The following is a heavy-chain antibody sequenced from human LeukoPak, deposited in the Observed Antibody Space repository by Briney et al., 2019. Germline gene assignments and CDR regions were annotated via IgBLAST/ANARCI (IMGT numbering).Heavy chain of an antibody. Sequence: ASVKVSCKASGYTFTIYDINWVRQATGQGLEWMGWMNPNSGNTGYAQKFQGRVTITRNTSISTAYMELSSLRSEDTAVYYCARGEYSSGDDAFDIWGQGTMVTVSS. CDR2: MNPNSGNT. CDR3: ARGEYSSGDDAFDI. D-gene: IGHD6-19*01. J-gene: IGHJ3*02. CDR1: GYTFTIYD. V-gene: IGHV1-8*03.